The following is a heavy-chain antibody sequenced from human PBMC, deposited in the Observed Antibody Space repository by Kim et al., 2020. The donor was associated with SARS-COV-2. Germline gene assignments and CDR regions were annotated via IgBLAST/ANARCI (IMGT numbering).Heavy chain of an antibody. D-gene: IGHD2-2*01. J-gene: IGHJ6*02. CDR1: GGTFSSYA. CDR3: ARASTVPAAIWNHYYYGMDV. Sequence: SVKVSCKASGGTFSSYAISWVRQAPGQGLEWMGGIIPIFGTANYAQKFQGRVTITADESTSTAYMELSSLRSEDTAVYYCARASTVPAAIWNHYYYGMDVWGQGTTVTVSS. V-gene: IGHV1-69*13. CDR2: IIPIFGTA.